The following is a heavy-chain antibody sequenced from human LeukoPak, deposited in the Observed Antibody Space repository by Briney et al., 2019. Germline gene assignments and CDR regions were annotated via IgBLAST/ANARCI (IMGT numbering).Heavy chain of an antibody. CDR3: ARDVCGGDCYSYYYYYMDV. CDR1: GYTFTGYY. CDR2: INPNSGGT. V-gene: IGHV1-2*02. J-gene: IGHJ6*03. D-gene: IGHD2-21*01. Sequence: ASVKVSCKASGYTFTGYYMHWVRQAPGQGLEWMGWINPNSGGTNYAQKFQSRVTMTRDTSISTAYMELSRLRSDDTAVYYCARDVCGGDCYSYYYYYMDVWGKGTTVTVSS.